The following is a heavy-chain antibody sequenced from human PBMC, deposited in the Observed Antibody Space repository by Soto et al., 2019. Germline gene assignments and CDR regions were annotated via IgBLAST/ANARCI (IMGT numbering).Heavy chain of an antibody. CDR3: ARDPALYGGHAFDI. CDR1: GFTFSDYY. Sequence: GGSLRPSCAASGFTFSDYYMSWIRRAPGKGLEWVSYISSSSSYTNYADSVKGRFTISRDNAENSLYLQMNSLRAEDTAVYYCARDPALYGGHAFDIWGQGTMVTVSS. D-gene: IGHD4-17*01. V-gene: IGHV3-11*05. J-gene: IGHJ3*02. CDR2: ISSSSSYT.